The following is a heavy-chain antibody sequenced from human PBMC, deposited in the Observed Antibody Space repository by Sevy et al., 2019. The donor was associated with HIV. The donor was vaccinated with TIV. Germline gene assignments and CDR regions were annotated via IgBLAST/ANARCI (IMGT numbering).Heavy chain of an antibody. D-gene: IGHD3-10*01. CDR3: ARGGYYGYSGLDY. J-gene: IGHJ4*02. Sequence: GGSLRLSCAASGFIFSSYEMNWVRQAPGKGLEWVANIKEDGTEIYYLDSLKGRFTISRDNAKNLLYLQMNSLRAEDTAVYYCARGGYYGYSGLDYWGQGTLVTVSS. CDR1: GFIFSSYE. CDR2: IKEDGTEI. V-gene: IGHV3-7*01.